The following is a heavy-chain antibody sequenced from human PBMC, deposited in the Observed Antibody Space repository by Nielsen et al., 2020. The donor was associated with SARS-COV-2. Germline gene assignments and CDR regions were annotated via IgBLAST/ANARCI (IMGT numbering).Heavy chain of an antibody. CDR3: ARGGTYYYDSSGLVAWFDP. V-gene: IGHV1-46*01. J-gene: IGHJ5*02. Sequence: WVRQAPGQGLEWMGIINPSGGSTSYAQKFQGRVTMTRDTSTSTVYMELSSLRSEDTAVYYCARGGTYYYDSSGLVAWFDPWGQGTLVTVSS. CDR2: INPSGGST. D-gene: IGHD3-22*01.